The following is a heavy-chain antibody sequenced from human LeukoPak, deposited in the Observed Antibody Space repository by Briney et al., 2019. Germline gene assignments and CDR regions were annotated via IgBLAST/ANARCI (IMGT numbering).Heavy chain of an antibody. CDR1: GGTFSSYA. V-gene: IGHV1-69*05. CDR2: IIPIFGTA. D-gene: IGHD3-3*01. Sequence: SVKVSCKASGGTFSSYAISWVRQAPGQGLEWMGRIIPIFGTANYAQKFQGRVTITTDESTSTAYMELSSLRSEVTAVYYCAREITIFGVVQRFDYWGQGTLVTVSS. CDR3: AREITIFGVVQRFDY. J-gene: IGHJ4*02.